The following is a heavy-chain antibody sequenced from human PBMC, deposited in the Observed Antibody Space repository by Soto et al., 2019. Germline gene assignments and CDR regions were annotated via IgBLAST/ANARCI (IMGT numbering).Heavy chain of an antibody. D-gene: IGHD3-16*01. J-gene: IGHJ4*02. V-gene: IGHV3-43D*04. CDR3: AKAKFYLAYSPFDS. CDR1: VFTFEDYA. CDR2: INADGSDR. Sequence: PVGSLRLSCSTSVFTFEDYAVHCVRQSSRKCLEWVSFINADGSDRYYADSVKGRFTISRDNTKGSFYLQMDRLRLEDTAIYYCAKAKFYLAYSPFDSLGQGTLVIVS.